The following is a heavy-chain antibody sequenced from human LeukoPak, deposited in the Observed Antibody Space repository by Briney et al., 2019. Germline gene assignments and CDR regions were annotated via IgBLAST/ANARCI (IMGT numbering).Heavy chain of an antibody. CDR3: ARSGGRSSTTIDY. CDR2: ISSSSSYI. Sequence: GRSLRLSCAASGFTFSSYSMNWVRQAPGKGLEWVSSISSSSSYIYYADSVKGRFTISRDNAKNSLYLQMNSLRAEDTAVYYCARSGGRSSTTIDYWGQGTLVTVSS. D-gene: IGHD2-2*01. J-gene: IGHJ4*02. CDR1: GFTFSSYS. V-gene: IGHV3-21*01.